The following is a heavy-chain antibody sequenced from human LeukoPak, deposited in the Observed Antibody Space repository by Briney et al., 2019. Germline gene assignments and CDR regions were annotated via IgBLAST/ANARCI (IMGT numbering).Heavy chain of an antibody. CDR1: GFTFSSYG. CDR2: IRYDGSNK. CDR3: AKDRVDCSSTSCLYYYYYYMDV. D-gene: IGHD2-2*01. J-gene: IGHJ6*03. V-gene: IGHV3-30*02. Sequence: PGGSLRLFCAASGFTFSSYGMHWVRQAPGKGLEWVAFIRYDGSNKYYADSVKGRFTISRDNSKNTLYLQMNSLRAEDTAVYYCAKDRVDCSSTSCLYYYYYYMDVWGKGTTVTVSS.